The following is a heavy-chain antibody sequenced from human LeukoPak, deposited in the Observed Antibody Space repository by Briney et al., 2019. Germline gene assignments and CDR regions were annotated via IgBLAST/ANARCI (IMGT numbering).Heavy chain of an antibody. CDR2: IHYSGTT. Sequence: SETLSLTCSVSGVSISSSSWNWIRQPPGKGLEWIGCIHYSGTTNYNPCLKSRVTVSVDTSKNQFSLKLTSVAAADTAVYYCARGLFGGYWGQGTQVPVSS. J-gene: IGHJ4*02. D-gene: IGHD3-10*01. CDR1: GVSISSSS. V-gene: IGHV4-59*01. CDR3: ARGLFGGY.